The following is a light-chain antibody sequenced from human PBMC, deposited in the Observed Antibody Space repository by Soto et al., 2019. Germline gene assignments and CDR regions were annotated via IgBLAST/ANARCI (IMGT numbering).Light chain of an antibody. Sequence: EMVLTQSPGTLSLSPGERATLSCRASQSVSSSYLAWYQQKPGQDPRLLIYGASSRATGLPDRFSGSGYGTDFNLTLSRLEPEDFAVYYCQQYGSSPYTFGQGTKLEI. CDR3: QQYGSSPYT. J-gene: IGKJ2*01. CDR2: GAS. CDR1: QSVSSSY. V-gene: IGKV3-20*01.